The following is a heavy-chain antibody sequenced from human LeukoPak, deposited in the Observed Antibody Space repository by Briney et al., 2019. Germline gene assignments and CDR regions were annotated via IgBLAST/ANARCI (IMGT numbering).Heavy chain of an antibody. CDR2: IYTSGST. Sequence: PSETLSLTCAVSGDSFSTSYWTWIRQPAGKGLEWIGRIYTSGSTNYNPSLKSRVTMSIDTSKKQFSLKLSSVTAADTAVYYCARDLGYDSSGYHYWGQGTLVTVSS. D-gene: IGHD3-22*01. J-gene: IGHJ4*02. V-gene: IGHV4-4*07. CDR1: GDSFSTSY. CDR3: ARDLGYDSSGYHY.